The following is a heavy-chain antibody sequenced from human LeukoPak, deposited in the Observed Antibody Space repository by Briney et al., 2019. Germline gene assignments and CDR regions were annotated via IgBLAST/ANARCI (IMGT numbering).Heavy chain of an antibody. D-gene: IGHD3-10*01. CDR3: ARGLRGQLFQMDY. V-gene: IGHV1-69*13. Sequence: SVKVSCKASGGTFSSYANSWVRQAPGQGLEWMGGIIPIFGTANYAQKFQGRVTITADESTSTAHMELSSLRSEDTAVYYCARGLRGQLFQMDYWGQGTLVTVSS. CDR1: GGTFSSYA. J-gene: IGHJ4*02. CDR2: IIPIFGTA.